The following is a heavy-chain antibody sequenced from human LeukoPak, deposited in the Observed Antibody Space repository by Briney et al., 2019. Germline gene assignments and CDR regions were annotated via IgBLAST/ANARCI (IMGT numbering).Heavy chain of an antibody. J-gene: IGHJ5*02. D-gene: IGHD6-6*01. Sequence: GGSLRLSCAASEFTFSNYAMSWVRQAPGKGLEWVSVIGSGGNTIYYADSVKGRFTISRDNAKNSLYLQMNSLRAEDTAVYYCATSTTARPGAFTPFNWFDPWGQGTLVTVSS. V-gene: IGHV3-21*04. CDR3: ATSTTARPGAFTPFNWFDP. CDR1: EFTFSNYA. CDR2: IGSGGNTI.